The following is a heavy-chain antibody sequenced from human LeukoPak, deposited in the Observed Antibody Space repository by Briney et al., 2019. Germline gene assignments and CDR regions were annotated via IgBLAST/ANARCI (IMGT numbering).Heavy chain of an antibody. CDR1: GFTFSSYS. CDR2: ISSSSSYI. D-gene: IGHD6-19*01. CDR3: ARRDTSGSFYFDY. J-gene: IGHJ4*02. Sequence: GGSLRLSCAASGFTFSSYSMNWVRQAPGKGLEWVSSISSSSSYIYYADSVKGRFTISRDNAKNSLYLQMNSLRVEDTAVYYCARRDTSGSFYFDYWGQGTLVTVSS. V-gene: IGHV3-21*04.